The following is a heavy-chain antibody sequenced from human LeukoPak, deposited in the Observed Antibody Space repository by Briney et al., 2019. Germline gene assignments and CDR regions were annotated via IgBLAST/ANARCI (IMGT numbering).Heavy chain of an antibody. Sequence: SETLSLTCTVSGYSISSGYYWGWIRQPPGKGLEWIGSIYHSGSTYYNPSLKSRVTISVDTSKNQFSLKLSSVTAADTAVYYCARKGYGDYRLFDPWGQGTLVTVSS. D-gene: IGHD4-17*01. J-gene: IGHJ5*02. CDR1: GYSISSGYY. V-gene: IGHV4-38-2*02. CDR2: IYHSGST. CDR3: ARKGYGDYRLFDP.